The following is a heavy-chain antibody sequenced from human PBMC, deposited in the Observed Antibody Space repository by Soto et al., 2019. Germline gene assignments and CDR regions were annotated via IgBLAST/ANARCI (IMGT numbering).Heavy chain of an antibody. CDR1: GGTFSSYA. Sequence: ASVKVSCKASGGTFSSYAISWVRQAPGQGLEWMGGIIPIVGTANYAQKFQGRVTITADESTSTAYMELSSLRSEDTAVYYCASSTYYDFWSGYLRFDPWGQGSMVTV. J-gene: IGHJ5*02. CDR3: ASSTYYDFWSGYLRFDP. V-gene: IGHV1-69*13. D-gene: IGHD3-3*01. CDR2: IIPIVGTA.